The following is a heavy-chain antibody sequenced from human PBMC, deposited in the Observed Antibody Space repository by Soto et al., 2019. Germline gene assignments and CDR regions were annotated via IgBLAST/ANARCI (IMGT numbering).Heavy chain of an antibody. Sequence: QITLKESGPTLVKPTQTLTLTCTFSGFSLSSSGVAVAWIRQPPGKALEWLALIYWDDETRYRPSLKNRDTITKGTSRNLVALTMPTVAPGAAGTYFCAASGPRPSIPIYYGFHAWGKGATVSVSS. D-gene: IGHD3-10*01. J-gene: IGHJ6*04. CDR3: AASGPRPSIPIYYGFHA. CDR1: GFSLSSSGVA. CDR2: IYWDDET. V-gene: IGHV2-5*02.